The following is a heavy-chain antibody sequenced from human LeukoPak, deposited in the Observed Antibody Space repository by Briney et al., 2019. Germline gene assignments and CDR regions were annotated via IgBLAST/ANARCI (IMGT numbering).Heavy chain of an antibody. D-gene: IGHD3-3*01. CDR1: GGTFSSYA. Sequence: SVKVSCKASGGTFSSYAISWVRQAPGQGLEWMGGIVPIFGTANYAQKFQGRVTITADESTSTAYMELSSLRSEDTAVYYCARDQAWRIWSGYQRKGAAAFDIWGQGTMVTVSS. CDR3: ARDQAWRIWSGYQRKGAAAFDI. J-gene: IGHJ3*02. V-gene: IGHV1-69*13. CDR2: IVPIFGTA.